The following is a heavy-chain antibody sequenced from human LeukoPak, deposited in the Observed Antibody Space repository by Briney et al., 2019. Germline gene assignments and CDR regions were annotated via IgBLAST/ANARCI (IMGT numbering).Heavy chain of an antibody. CDR3: ARRYSSSWSGYFDY. V-gene: IGHV4-59*01. CDR1: GGSISSYY. Sequence: SETLSLTCTVSGGSISSYYWSWIRQPPGKGLEWIGYIYYSGSTNYNPSLKSRVTISVDTSKNQFSLKLSSVTAADTAVYYCARRYSSSWSGYFDYWGQGTLVTVSS. D-gene: IGHD6-13*01. J-gene: IGHJ4*02. CDR2: IYYSGST.